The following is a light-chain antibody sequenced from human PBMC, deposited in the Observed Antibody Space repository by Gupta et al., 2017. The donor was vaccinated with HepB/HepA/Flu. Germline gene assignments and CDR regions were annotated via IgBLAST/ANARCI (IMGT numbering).Light chain of an antibody. J-gene: IGKJ1*01. V-gene: IGKV1-5*03. CDR3: QQYNSNSET. CDR2: KAC. CDR1: QSISSW. Sequence: DIQMTQSPSTLSASVGDRVTITCRASQSISSWLAWYQQKPGQAPQLLYQKACSLESGVPSRFGGSGSGTEFTLTISSLQPDDFATYYCQQYNSNSETFGQGTKVEIK.